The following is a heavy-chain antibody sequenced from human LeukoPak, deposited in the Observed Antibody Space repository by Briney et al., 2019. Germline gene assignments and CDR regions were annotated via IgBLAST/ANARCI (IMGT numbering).Heavy chain of an antibody. CDR2: LGPTSSTI. CDR1: GFIFSSYS. V-gene: IGHV3-48*04. D-gene: IGHD3-22*01. J-gene: IGHJ3*01. CDR3: TRDQFFDYDNDDAFDV. Sequence: GGSLRLSCAASGFIFSSYSMNWVRQAPGKGLERVSYLGPTSSTISYADSVKGRFTISRDDANNLVFLQMHSLRAEDTAIYYCTRDQFFDYDNDDAFDVWGQGTKVIVSS.